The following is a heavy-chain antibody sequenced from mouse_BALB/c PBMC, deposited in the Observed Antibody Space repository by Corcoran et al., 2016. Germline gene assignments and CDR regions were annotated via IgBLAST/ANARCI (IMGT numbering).Heavy chain of an antibody. Sequence: QFSPKECAPGILQPSQTLSLTRSFSGFLLSTSGMGVSWIRQPSRKGLEWLAHIYWDDDKRYNPSLKSRLTISKDTSSNQVFLKITSVDTADTATYYGARSGNYFDYWGQGTTLTVS. CDR2: IYWDDDK. CDR1: GFLLSTSGMG. J-gene: IGHJ2*01. D-gene: IGHD1-1*02. CDR3: ARSGNYFDY. V-gene: IGHV8-12*01.